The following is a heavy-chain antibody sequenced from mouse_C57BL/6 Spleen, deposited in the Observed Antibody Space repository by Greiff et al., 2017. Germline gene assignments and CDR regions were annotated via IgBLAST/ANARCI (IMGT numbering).Heavy chain of an antibody. CDR1: GFTFTDYY. J-gene: IGHJ4*01. CDR3: ARSGLLHYAMDD. Sequence: EVQLQESGGGLVQPGGSLSLSCAASGFTFTDYYMSWVRQPPGKALEWLGFIRNKANGYTTEYSASVKGRFTISRDNSQSILYLQMNALRAEDSATYYCARSGLLHYAMDDWGQGTSVTVSS. V-gene: IGHV7-3*01. CDR2: IRNKANGYTT. D-gene: IGHD2-3*01.